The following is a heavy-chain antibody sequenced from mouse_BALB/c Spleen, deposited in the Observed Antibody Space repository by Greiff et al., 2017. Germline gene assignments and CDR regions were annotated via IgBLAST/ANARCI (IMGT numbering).Heavy chain of an antibody. CDR2: INPGSGGT. Sequence: QVQLQQSGAELVRPGTSVKVSCKASGYAFTNYLIEWVKQRPGQGLEWIGVINPGSGGTNYNEKFKGKATLTADKSSSTAYMQLSSLTSDDSAVYFCARFGNYVLYAMDYWGQGTSVTVSS. J-gene: IGHJ4*01. D-gene: IGHD2-1*01. CDR1: GYAFTNYL. V-gene: IGHV1-54*03. CDR3: ARFGNYVLYAMDY.